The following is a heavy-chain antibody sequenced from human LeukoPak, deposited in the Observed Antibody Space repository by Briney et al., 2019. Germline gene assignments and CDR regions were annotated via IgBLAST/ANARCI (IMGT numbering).Heavy chain of an antibody. J-gene: IGHJ4*02. D-gene: IGHD5-18*01. CDR2: IYYSGST. V-gene: IGHV4-59*12. CDR3: ARGYSYGQFDY. CDR1: GGSISSYY. Sequence: PSETLSLTCTVSGGSISSYYWSWIRQPPGKGLEWIGSIYYSGSTYYNPSLKSRVTISVDTSKNQFSLKLSSVTAADTAVYYCARGYSYGQFDYWGQGTLVTVSS.